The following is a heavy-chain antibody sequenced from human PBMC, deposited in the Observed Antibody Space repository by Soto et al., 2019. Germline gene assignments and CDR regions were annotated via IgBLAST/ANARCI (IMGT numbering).Heavy chain of an antibody. J-gene: IGHJ1*01. D-gene: IGHD2-21*01. CDR1: GFTFSNFG. CDR3: AKDLATACSGGDCYTHNQYFHY. Sequence: QVQLVESGGGVVQPGRSLRLSCAASGFTFSNFGMHWVRQAPGKGLEWVALISLDGRNQYYSDSVKRRFTISRDNSRTTVYMQMNSLRPEDTAVYYCAKDLATACSGGDCYTHNQYFHYCGQGTLVTVSS. CDR2: ISLDGRNQ. V-gene: IGHV3-30*18.